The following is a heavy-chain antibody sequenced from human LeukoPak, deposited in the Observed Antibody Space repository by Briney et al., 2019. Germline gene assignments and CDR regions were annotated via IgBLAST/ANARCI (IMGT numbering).Heavy chain of an antibody. D-gene: IGHD5-24*01. CDR2: INHSGSI. CDR3: ARSGAWLVDY. Sequence: SETLSLTCAVYGGSFSDYYWSWIRQPPGKGLEWIGEINHSGSINYNPSLESRVTISVDTSKNQLSLKLNSVTAADTAVYYCARSGAWLVDYWGQGTLVTVSS. V-gene: IGHV4-34*01. J-gene: IGHJ4*02. CDR1: GGSFSDYY.